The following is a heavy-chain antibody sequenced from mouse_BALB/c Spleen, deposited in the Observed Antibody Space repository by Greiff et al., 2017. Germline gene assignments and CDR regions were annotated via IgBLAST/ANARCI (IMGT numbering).Heavy chain of an antibody. CDR3: ARELTRYFDY. Sequence: QVQLKESGPGLVAPSQSLSISCTASGFSLTSYGVHWVRQPPGKGLEWLGVIWAGGSTNYNSALMSRLNTSKDNSKSQGFLKMNSLQTDDTAMYYCARELTRYFDYWGQGTTLTVSS. CDR1: GFSLTSYG. J-gene: IGHJ2*01. CDR2: IWAGGST. V-gene: IGHV2-9*02.